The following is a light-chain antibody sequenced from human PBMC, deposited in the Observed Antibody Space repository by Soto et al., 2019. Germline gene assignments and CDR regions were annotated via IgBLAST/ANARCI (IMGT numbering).Light chain of an antibody. Sequence: QSVLTQPPSVSGAPGQRVTISCTGSSSNIGAGYDVPWYQQLPGTAPKLLIYGNSNRPSGVPDRFSGSKSGTSASLAITGLQAADEDDYYCQSYDSSRSGVVFGGGTKLTVL. CDR2: GNS. J-gene: IGLJ2*01. CDR1: SSNIGAGYD. V-gene: IGLV1-40*01. CDR3: QSYDSSRSGVV.